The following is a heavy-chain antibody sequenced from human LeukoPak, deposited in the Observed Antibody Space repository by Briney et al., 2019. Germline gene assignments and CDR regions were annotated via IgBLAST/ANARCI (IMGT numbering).Heavy chain of an antibody. Sequence: GGSLRLSCAASGFTFRVYDMTWVRQAPGKGLEWVAGISSTGGATYYADSVRGRFTISRDDSRNTLYAQINSLRAEDMVLYYCAKARSQQNFYDASDIWGQGTTVTVSS. CDR3: AKARSQQNFYDASDI. CDR1: GFTFRVYD. D-gene: IGHD2/OR15-2a*01. CDR2: ISSTGGAT. J-gene: IGHJ3*02. V-gene: IGHV3-23*01.